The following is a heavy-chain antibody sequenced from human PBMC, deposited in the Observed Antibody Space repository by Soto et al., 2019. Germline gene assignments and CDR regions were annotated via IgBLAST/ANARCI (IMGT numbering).Heavy chain of an antibody. D-gene: IGHD2-8*02. CDR3: TRDWTGNTCPWMDV. CDR1: GFTFSTYA. Sequence: EVQLLESGGGLVQPGGSLRLSCTASGFTFSTYAMTWVRQAPGKGLEWVSTVSGSGAKTYYAASERGRFTISRDNSKDTLYLQMNSLTAEDTATYYCTRDWTGNTCPWMDVGGQGTKVTVSS. CDR2: VSGSGAKT. J-gene: IGHJ6*02. V-gene: IGHV3-23*01.